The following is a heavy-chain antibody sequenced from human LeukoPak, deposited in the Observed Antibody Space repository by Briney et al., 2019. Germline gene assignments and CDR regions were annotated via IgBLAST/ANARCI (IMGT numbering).Heavy chain of an antibody. J-gene: IGHJ6*02. CDR3: TRDANHYGGMDV. CDR1: GITVSKYW. Sequence: LTGGSLRLSCAVSGITVSKYWMHWVRQVPGKGLVWVSRIHSDGSTTDYADSVKGRFTITRDSAKNTLYLEMNSLRVEDTAVYYCTRDANHYGGMDVWGQGTTVTVSS. V-gene: IGHV3-74*01. CDR2: IHSDGSTT.